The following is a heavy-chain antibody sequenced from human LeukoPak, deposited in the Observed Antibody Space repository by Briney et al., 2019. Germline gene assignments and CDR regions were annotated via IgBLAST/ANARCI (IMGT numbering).Heavy chain of an antibody. Sequence: KPGGPLRLSCAASGFTFSDYYMSWIRQAPGKGLEWVSYISSSGSTIYYADSVKGRFTISRDNAKNSLYLQMNSLRAEDTAVYYCARDPRGYSSSWYPVSYGMDVWGQGTTVTVSS. CDR3: ARDPRGYSSSWYPVSYGMDV. D-gene: IGHD6-13*01. J-gene: IGHJ6*02. V-gene: IGHV3-11*01. CDR2: ISSSGSTI. CDR1: GFTFSDYY.